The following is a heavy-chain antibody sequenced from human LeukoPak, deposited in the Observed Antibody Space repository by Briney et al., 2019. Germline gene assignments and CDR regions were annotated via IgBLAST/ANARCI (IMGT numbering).Heavy chain of an antibody. CDR3: ARLLLGDCSGGSCKDDMDV. Sequence: PSETLSLTCTVSGGSISSYYWSWIRQPPGKGLEWIGYIYDSGNTNFNPSLKSRVTISLDTSKNQFSLRLSSVTAADTAVYYCARLLLGDCSGGSCKDDMDVWGQGTTVTVSS. D-gene: IGHD2-15*01. CDR1: GGSISSYY. V-gene: IGHV4-59*08. J-gene: IGHJ6*02. CDR2: IYDSGNT.